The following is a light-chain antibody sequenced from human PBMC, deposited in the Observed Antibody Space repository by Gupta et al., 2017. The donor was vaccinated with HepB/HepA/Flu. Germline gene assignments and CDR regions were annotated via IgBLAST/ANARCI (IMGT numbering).Light chain of an antibody. J-gene: IGKJ1*01. CDR3: QQRSKWPRP. Sequence: IVLTQSPATLALSPGERVTLSCRASQNIRTSLAWYQHKPGLAPRLLIYDVSKRANGVPARFVGSGFGTEFTLAISSREPEDFAVYYCQQRSKWPRPFGQGTKVEI. V-gene: IGKV3-11*01. CDR2: DVS. CDR1: QNIRTS.